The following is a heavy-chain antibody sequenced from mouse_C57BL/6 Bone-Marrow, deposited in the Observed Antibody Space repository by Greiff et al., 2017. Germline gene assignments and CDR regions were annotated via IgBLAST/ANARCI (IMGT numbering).Heavy chain of an antibody. CDR2: INPGSGGT. J-gene: IGHJ1*03. Sequence: AQLQESGAELVRPGTSVKVSCKASGYAFTNYLIEWVKQRPGQGLEWIGVINPGSGGTNYNEKFKGKATLTADKSSSTAYMQLSSLTSEDSAVYFCARDDGYYVWYFDVWGTGTTVTVSS. CDR3: ARDDGYYVWYFDV. D-gene: IGHD2-3*01. CDR1: GYAFTNYL. V-gene: IGHV1-54*01.